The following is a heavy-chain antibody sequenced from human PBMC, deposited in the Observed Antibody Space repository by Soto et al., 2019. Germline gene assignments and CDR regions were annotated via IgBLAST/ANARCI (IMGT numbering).Heavy chain of an antibody. CDR1: GFTFSGYG. Sequence: GGSLRLSCAASGFTFSGYGMHWVRQAPGKGLEWVAVISYDGSNKYYADSVKGRFTISRDNSKNTLYLQMNSLRAEDTAVYYCAKGPSVQWLYFDYWGQGTLVTVS. V-gene: IGHV3-30*18. CDR2: ISYDGSNK. J-gene: IGHJ4*02. CDR3: AKGPSVQWLYFDY. D-gene: IGHD6-19*01.